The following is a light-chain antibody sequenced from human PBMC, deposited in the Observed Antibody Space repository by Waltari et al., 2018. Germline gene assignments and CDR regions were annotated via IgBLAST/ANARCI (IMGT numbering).Light chain of an antibody. CDR2: KAS. CDR1: QSTSSW. Sequence: DIQMTQSPTMLSASVGDRVSITCRASQSTSSWLAWYQQKPGKAPKVRIYKASSLESGVPSRFSGSGSGTEFTLTISSLQPDDSATYYCQQYNRYPYTFGQGTKLEIK. CDR3: QQYNRYPYT. V-gene: IGKV1-5*03. J-gene: IGKJ2*01.